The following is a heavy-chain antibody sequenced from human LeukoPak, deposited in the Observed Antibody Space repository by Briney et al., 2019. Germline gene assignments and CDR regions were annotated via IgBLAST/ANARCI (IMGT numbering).Heavy chain of an antibody. Sequence: ASVKVSCKASGYNFTGYYMHWVRQAPGQGLEWMGWINPNSGGTNYAQKFQGRVTMTRDTSISTAYMDLSGLRSDDTAVYYCARGFVVRGVSPIRPPLSGAFHIWGQGTMVTVSS. D-gene: IGHD3-10*01. CDR1: GYNFTGYY. CDR3: ARGFVVRGVSPIRPPLSGAFHI. CDR2: INPNSGGT. V-gene: IGHV1-2*02. J-gene: IGHJ3*02.